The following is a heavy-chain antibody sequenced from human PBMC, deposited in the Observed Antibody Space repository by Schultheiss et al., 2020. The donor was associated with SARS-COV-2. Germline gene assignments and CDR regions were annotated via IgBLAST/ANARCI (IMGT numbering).Heavy chain of an antibody. J-gene: IGHJ4*02. V-gene: IGHV3-11*06. Sequence: GGSLRLSCAASGFTFSDYYMSWIRQTPGKGLEWVSYISSSSSYTNYADSVKGRFTISRDNAKNSLYLQMNSLRAEDTAVYYCARVVSGSIDYWGQGTLVTVSS. D-gene: IGHD3-3*01. CDR3: ARVVSGSIDY. CDR1: GFTFSDYY. CDR2: ISSSSSYT.